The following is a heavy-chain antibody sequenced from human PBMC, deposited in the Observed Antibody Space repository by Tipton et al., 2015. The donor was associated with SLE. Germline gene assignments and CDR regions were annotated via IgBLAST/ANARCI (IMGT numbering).Heavy chain of an antibody. D-gene: IGHD4-17*01. CDR3: AKGRQKNYADHAY. V-gene: IGHV4-34*01. CDR2: LNHGGSI. J-gene: IGHJ4*02. CDR1: GGSFSDYY. Sequence: TLSLTCSVYGGSFSDYYWTWIRQPPGKGLEWIGELNHGGSINYNPSLESRVTISIDMSKNQFSLKLSSVTAADTAVYYCAKGRQKNYADHAYWGQGTLVTVSS.